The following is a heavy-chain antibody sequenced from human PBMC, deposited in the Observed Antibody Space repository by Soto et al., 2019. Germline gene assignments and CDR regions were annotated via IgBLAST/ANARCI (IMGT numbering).Heavy chain of an antibody. Sequence: EVQLAESGGGLVQPGGSLRLSCAASGFTFSSHWMHWVRQAPGKGLVWVSRIIGDGNEITYADSVKGRFTISRDNDKNTVILQMNSLRAEDTAVYYCVRGHVRGNDRHFDYWGQGTLVTVSS. CDR3: VRGHVRGNDRHFDY. CDR1: GFTFSSHW. D-gene: IGHD3-16*02. V-gene: IGHV3-74*01. CDR2: IIGDGNEI. J-gene: IGHJ4*02.